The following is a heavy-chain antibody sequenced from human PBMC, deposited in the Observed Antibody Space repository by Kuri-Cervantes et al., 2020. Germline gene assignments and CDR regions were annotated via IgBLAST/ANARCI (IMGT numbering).Heavy chain of an antibody. Sequence: SETLSLTCTVSGGSISSGGYYWSWIRQHPGKGLEWIGYIYYSGSTYYNPSLKSRVTISVDTSKNQFSLKLSSVTAADTAVYYCAKDGPGYGEDFDYWGQGTLVTDSS. CDR2: IYYSGST. CDR1: GGSISSGGYY. D-gene: IGHD4-17*01. J-gene: IGHJ4*02. V-gene: IGHV4-31*03. CDR3: AKDGPGYGEDFDY.